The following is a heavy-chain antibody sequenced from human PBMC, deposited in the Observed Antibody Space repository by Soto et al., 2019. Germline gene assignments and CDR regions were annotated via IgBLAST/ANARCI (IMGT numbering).Heavy chain of an antibody. V-gene: IGHV3-30*18. CDR3: AKEMFPRTVLDSSSPWGDY. CDR2: LSYDGSHE. CDR1: GFTFDDFG. Sequence: QVQLVESGGGVVQPGTSLKLSCAASGFTFDDFGFHWVRQAPGKGLEWVATLSYDGSHEYYADSVKGRFTISRDNSKITVYLQLSSLKTEDTAMYYCAKEMFPRTVLDSSSPWGDYWGQGTLVTVSS. J-gene: IGHJ4*02. D-gene: IGHD3-22*01.